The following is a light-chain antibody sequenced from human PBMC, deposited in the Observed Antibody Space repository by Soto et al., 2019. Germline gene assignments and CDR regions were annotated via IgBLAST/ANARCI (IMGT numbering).Light chain of an antibody. CDR3: QHYGSSPWT. Sequence: EIVLTQSPATLSLSPGERATLSCGASQTVGSTYLAWYHQKPGLAPRLLIYDTSSRATGIPDRFSGSGSGTDFTVTISRLEPEDFAVYSCQHYGSSPWTFGQGAKVEIK. CDR1: QTVGSTY. CDR2: DTS. V-gene: IGKV3D-20*01. J-gene: IGKJ1*01.